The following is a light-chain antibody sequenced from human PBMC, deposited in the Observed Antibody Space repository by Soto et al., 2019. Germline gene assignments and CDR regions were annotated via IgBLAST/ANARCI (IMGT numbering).Light chain of an antibody. CDR3: AAWDDSLNVVM. J-gene: IGLJ3*02. Sequence: QPVLTQPPSASGTPGQRVTISCSGSSSNIGGNTVNWYQQLPGTAPKLLIYSNNQRPSGVPDRVSGSKSGTSASLAISGLQSEDEADYYCAAWDDSLNVVMFGGGTKVTVL. V-gene: IGLV1-44*01. CDR1: SSNIGGNT. CDR2: SNN.